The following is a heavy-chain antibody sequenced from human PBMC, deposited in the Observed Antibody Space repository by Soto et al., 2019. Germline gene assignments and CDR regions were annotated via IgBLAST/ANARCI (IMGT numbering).Heavy chain of an antibody. CDR3: AKSLFGGPDI. Sequence: GSRRVSCAASRFTCSQYAMSCVRQAPWKGLEWVSGISGGGGDTSYADSVRGRFTCSRDNSKNTLYLQMNSLRAEDTALYYCAKSLFGGPDIWGQGTMVTVSS. CDR2: ISGGGGDT. CDR1: RFTCSQYA. J-gene: IGHJ3*02. V-gene: IGHV3-23*01. D-gene: IGHD2-15*01.